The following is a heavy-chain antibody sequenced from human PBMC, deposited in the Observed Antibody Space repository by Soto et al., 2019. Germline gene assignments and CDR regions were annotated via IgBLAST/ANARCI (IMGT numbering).Heavy chain of an antibody. Sequence: GGSLRLCCAASGPTFRNYGMHWVRQAPGKGLEWVAVISYDGSKKYYTDSVKGRFTISRDNSKNTLDLQMNSLRAEDTAVYYCAEDVGESESQPRDYWGQGILLDVSS. V-gene: IGHV3-30*18. CDR1: GPTFRNYG. D-gene: IGHD2-15*01. CDR2: ISYDGSKK. CDR3: AEDVGESESQPRDY. J-gene: IGHJ4*02.